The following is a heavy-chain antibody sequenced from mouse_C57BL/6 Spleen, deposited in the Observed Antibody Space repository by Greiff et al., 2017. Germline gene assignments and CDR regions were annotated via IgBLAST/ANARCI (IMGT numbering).Heavy chain of an antibody. D-gene: IGHD3-2*02. CDR1: GYSFTGYY. J-gene: IGHJ2*01. CDR3: ARKKVDSSGVFDY. V-gene: IGHV1-42*01. CDR2: INPSTGGT. Sequence: EVQLQQSGPELVKPGASVKISCKASGYSFTGYYMNWVKQSPEKSLEWIGEINPSTGGTTYNQKFKAKATLTVDKSSSTAYMQLKSLTSEDSAVYYCARKKVDSSGVFDYWGQGTTLTVSS.